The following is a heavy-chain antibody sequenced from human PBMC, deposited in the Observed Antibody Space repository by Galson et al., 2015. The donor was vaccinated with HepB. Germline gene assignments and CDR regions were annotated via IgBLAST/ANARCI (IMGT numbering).Heavy chain of an antibody. CDR1: GFTFSSYG. Sequence: SLRLSCAAAGFTFSSYGMHWVRQAPGKGLEWVAAISYDGTTKYYADSVKGRLTISRDNSKNTLYLQMNSLRPEDTAVYYCAKTRAGDLFYFDYWGQGTLVTASS. CDR2: ISYDGTTK. J-gene: IGHJ4*02. D-gene: IGHD1-26*01. CDR3: AKTRAGDLFYFDY. V-gene: IGHV3-30*18.